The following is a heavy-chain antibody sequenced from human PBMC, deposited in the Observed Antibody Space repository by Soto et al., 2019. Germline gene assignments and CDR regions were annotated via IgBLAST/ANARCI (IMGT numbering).Heavy chain of an antibody. J-gene: IGHJ4*02. V-gene: IGHV4-38-2*01. Sequence: SETLSLTCAVSGYFFSSDYFWGWIRQPPGKGLEWIGSVYQSGSTYYNPSLKSRVSTSADTSKNQFSLKLSSVTAADTAVYYCARAAYGSSTLFDYWGRGALVTVSS. CDR3: ARAAYGSSTLFDY. CDR1: GYFFSSDYF. D-gene: IGHD6-13*01. CDR2: VYQSGST.